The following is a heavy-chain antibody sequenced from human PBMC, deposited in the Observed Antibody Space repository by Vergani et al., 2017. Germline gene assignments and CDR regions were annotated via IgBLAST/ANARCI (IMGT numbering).Heavy chain of an antibody. CDR2: INHSGST. J-gene: IGHJ4*02. Sequence: QVQLQQWGAGLLKPSETLSLTCAVYGGSFSGYYWSWIRQPPGKGLEWIGEINHSGSTNYNPSLKSRVTISVDTSKNQFSLKRSSVTAADTAVYYCARVPRAYPRYYFDYWGQGTLVTVSS. CDR3: ARVPRAYPRYYFDY. CDR1: GGSFSGYY. V-gene: IGHV4-34*01.